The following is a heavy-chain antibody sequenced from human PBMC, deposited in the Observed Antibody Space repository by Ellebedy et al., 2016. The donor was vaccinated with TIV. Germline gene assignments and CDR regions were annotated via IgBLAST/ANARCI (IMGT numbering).Heavy chain of an antibody. Sequence: MPSETLSLTCAVIGGSFSGSYWSWIRQSPGKGLEWIGEINHRGSTNYNPSLKSRVTISVDTAKDQFSLKVSSVTAADTAVYDCARGGTAIYYYNYGFDVWGQGTTVTVSS. V-gene: IGHV4-34*01. CDR3: ARGGTAIYYYNYGFDV. D-gene: IGHD1-1*01. CDR2: INHRGST. J-gene: IGHJ6*02. CDR1: GGSFSGSY.